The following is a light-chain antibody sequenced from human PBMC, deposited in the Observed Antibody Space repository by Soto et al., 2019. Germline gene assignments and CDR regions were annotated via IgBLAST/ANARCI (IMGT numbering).Light chain of an antibody. CDR3: QQYFEWPPMT. J-gene: IGKJ1*01. V-gene: IGKV3-15*01. CDR2: DAS. CDR1: ETVANN. Sequence: MSQSPASLYRSPRERATLSCWASETVANNLAWYQQKPGQAPRLLISDASTRAAGISDRFRGSGSGTEFTLTISSLRSEDSASYYCQQYFEWPPMTFGQGTKVDIK.